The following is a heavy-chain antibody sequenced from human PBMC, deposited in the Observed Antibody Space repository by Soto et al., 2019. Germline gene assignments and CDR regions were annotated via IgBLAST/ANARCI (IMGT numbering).Heavy chain of an antibody. CDR1: GFTFSSYA. CDR3: ARTFRAYSGYPDY. Sequence: EVQLLESGGGLVQPRGSLRLSCAASGFTFSSYAMSWVRQAPGKGLEWVSGISGSGGSTYYADSVKGRFTISRDNSKNTLYLQMQSLRAEDTAVYHCARTFRAYSGYPDYWGQGTLVTVSS. V-gene: IGHV3-23*01. CDR2: ISGSGGST. J-gene: IGHJ4*02. D-gene: IGHD5-12*01.